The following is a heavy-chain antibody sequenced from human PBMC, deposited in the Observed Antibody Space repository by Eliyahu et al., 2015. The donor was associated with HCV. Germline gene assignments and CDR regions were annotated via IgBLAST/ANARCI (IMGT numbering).Heavy chain of an antibody. J-gene: IGHJ4*02. V-gene: IGHV3-74*01. CDR3: ARDVSGREDY. CDR2: INEQGSIT. D-gene: IGHD2-15*01. CDR1: GFTFGNFW. Sequence: ELQLVESGGGIVQPGGSLRLSCAASGFTFGNFWMHWVRQTPGQGLVWVSRINEQGSITNYADSVKGRFTISRDNAKNTLYLQMNSLRAEDTAVYYCARDVSGREDYWGPGTLVTVSS.